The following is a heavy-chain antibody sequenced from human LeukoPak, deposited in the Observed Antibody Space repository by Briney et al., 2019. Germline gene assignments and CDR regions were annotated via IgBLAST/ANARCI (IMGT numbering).Heavy chain of an antibody. CDR2: MNPNSGNT. CDR3: ARTGGRRITGTIRLYYFDY. D-gene: IGHD1-7*01. CDR1: GYTFTSYD. Sequence: GASVKVSCKASGYTFTSYDINWVRQATGQGLEWMGWMNPNSGNTGYAQKFQGRVTITRNTSISTAYMELSSLRSEDTAVYYCARTGGRRITGTIRLYYFDYWGQGTLVTVSS. V-gene: IGHV1-8*03. J-gene: IGHJ4*02.